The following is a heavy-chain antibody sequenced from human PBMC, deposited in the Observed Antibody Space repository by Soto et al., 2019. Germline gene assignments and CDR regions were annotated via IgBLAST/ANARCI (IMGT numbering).Heavy chain of an antibody. V-gene: IGHV1-18*01. CDR2: ISAYNGNK. J-gene: IGHJ4*02. CDR3: ARDLNLGLAAG. D-gene: IGHD6-13*01. Sequence: QVQLVQSGAEVKKPGASVKVSCKASGYTFTSYGISWVRQAPGQGLEWMGWISAYNGNKKYAQKFQCXVTMPTDTSTSTAYMELRSLRSDDTAVYYCARDLNLGLAAGWGQGTLVTVSS. CDR1: GYTFTSYG.